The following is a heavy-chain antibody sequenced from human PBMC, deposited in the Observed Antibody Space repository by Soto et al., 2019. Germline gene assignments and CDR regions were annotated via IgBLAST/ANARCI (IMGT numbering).Heavy chain of an antibody. J-gene: IGHJ6*02. CDR1: GGSISSGGYF. Sequence: SETLSLTCAVSGGSISSGGYFWSWIRQPPGKGLEWIGYIYHSGSTYYNPSLKSRVTISVDRSKNQFSLKLSSVTAADTAVYYCARDLDGMDVWGQGTTVTVSS. V-gene: IGHV4-30-2*01. CDR3: ARDLDGMDV. CDR2: IYHSGST.